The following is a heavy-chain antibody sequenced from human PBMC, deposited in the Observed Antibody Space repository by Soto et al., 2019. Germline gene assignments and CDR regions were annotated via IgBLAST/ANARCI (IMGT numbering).Heavy chain of an antibody. Sequence: EVQLLESGGGLVQPGGSLRLSCAASGFTFNNYVMSWVRQAPGKGLGWVSSISGSSGSTYYAGSVKGRFTISRDNSKNTLYLQMNSLRAEDTALYYCAKAITGSTGTKLDSWGQGTLVTVSS. J-gene: IGHJ4*02. V-gene: IGHV3-23*01. CDR1: GFTFNNYV. CDR3: AKAITGSTGTKLDS. CDR2: ISGSSGST. D-gene: IGHD1-7*01.